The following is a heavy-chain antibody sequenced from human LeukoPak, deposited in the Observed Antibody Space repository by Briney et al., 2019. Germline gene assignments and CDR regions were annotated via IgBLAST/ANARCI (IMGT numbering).Heavy chain of an antibody. V-gene: IGHV1-46*01. CDR1: GYTFTSYY. D-gene: IGHD4-17*01. Sequence: GASVTVSCKASGYTFTSYYIHWVRQAPGQGLEWMGIINPSGGSPSYAQKFQGRVTMTRDTSTSTVYMELSSLRSEDTAVYYCVRDRWVTTSGPPFDYWGQGTLVTVSS. J-gene: IGHJ4*02. CDR2: INPSGGSP. CDR3: VRDRWVTTSGPPFDY.